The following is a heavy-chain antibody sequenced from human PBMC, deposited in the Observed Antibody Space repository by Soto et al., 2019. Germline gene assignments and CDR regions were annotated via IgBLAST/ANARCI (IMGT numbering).Heavy chain of an antibody. CDR3: GKERRGSGWTVCNF. CDR1: GFIFRDYA. CDR2: ISGSGDSA. D-gene: IGHD6-19*01. J-gene: IGHJ4*02. V-gene: IGHV3-23*01. Sequence: VQLLESGGGLVQPGGSLRLSCAASGFIFRDYAMNWVRQAPGKGLEWVSDISGSGDSARYADSVKGRFTISRDNSRNTLYLQINSLRVVDTAVYYCGKERRGSGWTVCNFWGQGTLVTVSS.